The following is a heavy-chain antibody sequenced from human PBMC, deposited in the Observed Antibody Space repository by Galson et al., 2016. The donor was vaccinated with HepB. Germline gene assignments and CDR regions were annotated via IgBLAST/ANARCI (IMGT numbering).Heavy chain of an antibody. CDR3: AKDQDIVPESNYYYGMDV. CDR1: GFSFSSFG. D-gene: IGHD2-8*01. Sequence: SLRLSCAASGFSFSSFGMHWVRQAPGKGLEWVAVISHDGSNKCYADSVKGRFTISRDNSKTTLYLQMNSLRAEDTAVYFCAKDQDIVPESNYYYGMDVWGQGTTVTVSS. J-gene: IGHJ6*02. CDR2: ISHDGSNK. V-gene: IGHV3-30*18.